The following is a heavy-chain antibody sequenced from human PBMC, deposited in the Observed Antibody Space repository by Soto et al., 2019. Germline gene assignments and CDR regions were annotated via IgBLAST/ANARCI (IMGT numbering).Heavy chain of an antibody. CDR3: AGLNVDTGMVSCDY. J-gene: IGHJ4*02. V-gene: IGHV4-59*01. CDR1: GGSISSYS. Sequence: QVQLQESGPGLVKPSETLSLTCTVSGGSISSYSWNWIRQPPGKGLEWIGYIFYNGSTNYNPPLKSRVTMSEDTSMNQFSLKLTSVTAADTAVYYCAGLNVDTGMVSCDYWGQGTLVTVSS. CDR2: IFYNGST. D-gene: IGHD5-18*01.